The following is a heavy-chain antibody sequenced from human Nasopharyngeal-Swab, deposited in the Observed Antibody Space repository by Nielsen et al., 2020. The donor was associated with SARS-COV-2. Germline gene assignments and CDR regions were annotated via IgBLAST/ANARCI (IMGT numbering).Heavy chain of an antibody. CDR2: INHSGST. CDR3: ARGESYDYVWEK. J-gene: IGHJ4*02. CDR1: GGSFSGYY. V-gene: IGHV4-34*01. Sequence: SQTLSLTCAVYGGSFSGYYWSWICQPPGKGLEWIGEINHSGSTNYNPSLKSRVTISVDTSKNQFSLKLSSVTAADTAVYYCARGESYDYVWEKWGQGTLVTVSS. D-gene: IGHD3-16*01.